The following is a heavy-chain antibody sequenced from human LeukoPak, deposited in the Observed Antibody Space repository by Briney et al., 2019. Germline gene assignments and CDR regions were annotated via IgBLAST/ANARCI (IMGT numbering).Heavy chain of an antibody. Sequence: SETLSLTCTVSGASISDFYWSWLRQSPEKGMEWIGYIFHTGSTNYNPSLKSRVTISMNTSKGQFSLRLSSVTAADTAVYYCARHPQEFRSDWFDPWGQGALVTVSS. CDR1: GASISDFY. V-gene: IGHV4-59*08. J-gene: IGHJ5*02. D-gene: IGHD3-10*01. CDR2: IFHTGST. CDR3: ARHPQEFRSDWFDP.